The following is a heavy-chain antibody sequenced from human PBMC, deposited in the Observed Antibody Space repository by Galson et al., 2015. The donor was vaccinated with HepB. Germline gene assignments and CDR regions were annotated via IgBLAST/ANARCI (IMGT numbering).Heavy chain of an antibody. Sequence: SVKVSCKASGYTFTSYGISWVRQAPGQGLEWMGWISAYNGNTNYAQKLQGRVTMTTDTSTSTAYMELRSLRSDDTAVYYCASTAAAIPNEYYYYYGMDVWGQGTTVTVSS. CDR2: ISAYNGNT. D-gene: IGHD2-2*01. J-gene: IGHJ6*02. CDR1: GYTFTSYG. V-gene: IGHV1-18*01. CDR3: ASTAAAIPNEYYYYYGMDV.